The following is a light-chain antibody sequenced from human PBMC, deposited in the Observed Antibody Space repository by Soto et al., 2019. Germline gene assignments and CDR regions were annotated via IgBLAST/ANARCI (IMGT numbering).Light chain of an antibody. CDR3: QQYYSYPYT. V-gene: IGKV1-8*01. J-gene: IGKJ5*01. Sequence: AIRMTQSPSSLSASTGDRVAITVRASQGISSYLAWYQQKPGKAPKLLIYAASTLQSGVPSRFSGSGSGTDFTLTISCLQSEDFATYYCQQYYSYPYTFGQGTRLEI. CDR1: QGISSY. CDR2: AAS.